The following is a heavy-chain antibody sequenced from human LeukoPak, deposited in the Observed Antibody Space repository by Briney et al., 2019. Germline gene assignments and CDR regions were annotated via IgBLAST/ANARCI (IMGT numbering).Heavy chain of an antibody. CDR1: GYTFTSYG. CDR3: AREVWGDYYDSSGYSSPDY. CDR2: ISAYNGNT. D-gene: IGHD3-22*01. V-gene: IGHV1-18*01. J-gene: IGHJ4*02. Sequence: GASVKVSCKASGYTFTSYGISWVRQAPGQGLEWMGWISAYNGNTNYAQKLQGRVTMTTDTSTSTAYMELRSLRSDDTAVYYCAREVWGDYYDSSGYSSPDYWGQGTLVTVSS.